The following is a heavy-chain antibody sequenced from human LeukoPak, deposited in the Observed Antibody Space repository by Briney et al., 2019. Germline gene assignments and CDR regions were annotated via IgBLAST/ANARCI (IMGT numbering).Heavy chain of an antibody. V-gene: IGHV1-2*02. D-gene: IGHD2-2*01. J-gene: IGHJ6*02. Sequence: ASVKVSCKASGYTFTGYYMHWVRQAPGRGLEWMGWINPNSGGTNYAQKFQGRVTMTRDTSISTAYMELSRLRSDDTAVYYCAREYCSSTSCYAWPLTYYYYGMDVWGQGTTVTVPS. CDR3: AREYCSSTSCYAWPLTYYYYGMDV. CDR2: INPNSGGT. CDR1: GYTFTGYY.